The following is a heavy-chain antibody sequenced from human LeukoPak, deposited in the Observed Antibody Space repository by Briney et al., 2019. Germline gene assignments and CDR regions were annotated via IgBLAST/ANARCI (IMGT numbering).Heavy chain of an antibody. V-gene: IGHV1-69*01. CDR1: GGTFSSYA. CDR3: ARVPVCSGGSCYSNWFDP. CDR2: IIPIFGTA. J-gene: IGHJ5*02. D-gene: IGHD2-15*01. Sequence: SVKVSCKASGGTFSSYAISWVRQAPGQGLEWMGGIIPIFGTANYAQKFQGRVTITADESTSTAYMELSSLRSEDTAVYYRARVPVCSGGSCYSNWFDPWGQGTLVTVSS.